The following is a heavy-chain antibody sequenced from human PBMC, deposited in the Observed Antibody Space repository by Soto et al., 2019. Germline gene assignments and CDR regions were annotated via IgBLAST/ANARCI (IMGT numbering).Heavy chain of an antibody. V-gene: IGHV3-23*01. CDR3: ARESEDLTSNFDY. J-gene: IGHJ4*02. Sequence: PGGSLRLSCAASGFAFSSYAMNWVRQSPGKGLEWVSSVSGSGRTTYHADSVKGRFTMSRDNSKDMVYLQMNSLRVEDTGVYYCARESEDLTSNFDYWGQGTLVTVSS. CDR2: VSGSGRTT. CDR1: GFAFSSYA.